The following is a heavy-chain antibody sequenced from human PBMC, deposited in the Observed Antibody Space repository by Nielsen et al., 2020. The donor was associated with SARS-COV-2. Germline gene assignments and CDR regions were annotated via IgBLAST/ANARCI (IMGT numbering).Heavy chain of an antibody. CDR1: GFAFSRSW. V-gene: IGHV3-7*01. J-gene: IGHJ6*02. Sequence: GGSLRLSCVASGFAFSRSWMAWVRQAPGKGLEWVANINQDGSEKYYVDSVKGRFTISRDNAKNSLYLRMDSLRAEDTAVYYCLRGMDDWGQGTTVTVSS. CDR2: INQDGSEK. CDR3: LRGMDD. D-gene: IGHD3-16*01.